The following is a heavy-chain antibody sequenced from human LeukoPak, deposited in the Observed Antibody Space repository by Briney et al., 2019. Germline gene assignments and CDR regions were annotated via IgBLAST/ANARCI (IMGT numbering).Heavy chain of an antibody. Sequence: GASLRLSCAASGFTFRNYAMSWVRQAPGKGLEWVSAISGSGGSTYYADSVKGRFTISRDNSKNTLYLQMNSLRAEDTAVYYCAKDYVQLKVFDYWGQGTLVTVSS. CDR3: AKDYVQLKVFDY. V-gene: IGHV3-23*01. J-gene: IGHJ4*02. CDR2: ISGSGGST. D-gene: IGHD1-1*01. CDR1: GFTFRNYA.